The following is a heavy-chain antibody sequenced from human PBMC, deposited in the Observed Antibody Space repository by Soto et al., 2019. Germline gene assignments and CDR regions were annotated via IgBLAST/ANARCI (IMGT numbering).Heavy chain of an antibody. CDR3: AHYTTDTYFDV. J-gene: IGHJ6*04. Sequence: QITLKESSPTLVKPTQTLTLTCSFSGFSLYTGGVGVGWIRQPPGKALEWLALLYWDDTRRYNPSLKKTPTIAKDTSENQVVLTVTDMGHVDTGTYFCAHYTTDTYFDVWGKGATVTVSS. CDR2: LYWDDTR. D-gene: IGHD1-1*01. V-gene: IGHV2-5*02. CDR1: GFSLYTGGVG.